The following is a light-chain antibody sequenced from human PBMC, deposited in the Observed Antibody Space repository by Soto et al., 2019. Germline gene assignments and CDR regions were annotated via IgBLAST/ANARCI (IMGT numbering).Light chain of an antibody. J-gene: IGLJ3*02. CDR3: AARDDTLNGAV. V-gene: IGLV1-44*01. CDR1: GSNVGSNS. CDR2: SSN. Sequence: QAAVTQPPSASGTPGQRVTISCSGSGSNVGSNSVNWYQQLPGTAPKLLIYSSNQRPSGVPDRFSGSKSGTSASLAISGLQSEDEADYYCAARDDTLNGAVFGGGTKLTVL.